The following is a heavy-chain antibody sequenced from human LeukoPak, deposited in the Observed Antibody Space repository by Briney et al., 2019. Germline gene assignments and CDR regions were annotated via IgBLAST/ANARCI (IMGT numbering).Heavy chain of an antibody. CDR2: IYYSGNT. CDR3: ARHVILYPHVYYYGSGSYIDY. D-gene: IGHD3-10*01. V-gene: IGHV4-30-4*08. J-gene: IGHJ4*02. CDR1: GGSISSGDYY. Sequence: PSQTLSLTCTVSGGSISSGDYYWSWIRQPPGKGLEWIGYIYYSGNTYYNPSLKSRVTISVDTSKNQFSLKLSSVTAADTAVYYCARHVILYPHVYYYGSGSYIDYWGQGTLVTVSS.